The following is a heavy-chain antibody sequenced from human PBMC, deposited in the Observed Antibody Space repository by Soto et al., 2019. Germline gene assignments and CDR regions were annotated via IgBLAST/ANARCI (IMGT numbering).Heavy chain of an antibody. J-gene: IGHJ4*02. CDR3: IRLGFVGEGDF. CDR2: IDGYGTNT. CDR1: GFTFSDYW. V-gene: IGHV3-74*01. Sequence: GGSLRLSCATSGFTFSDYWIHWVRQVPGEGLVWVSRIDGYGTNTDYAESVRGRFTISRDSAKSTAFLQMDSLRVEDTAVYHCIRLGFVGEGDFWGQGILVTVSS. D-gene: IGHD1-26*01.